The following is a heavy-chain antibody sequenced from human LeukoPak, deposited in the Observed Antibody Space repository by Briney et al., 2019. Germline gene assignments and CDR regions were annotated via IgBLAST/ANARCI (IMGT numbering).Heavy chain of an antibody. CDR2: ISSSFSA. D-gene: IGHD3-16*01. V-gene: IGHV3-48*01. J-gene: IGHJ4*02. Sequence: PGGSLRLSRVASGFTISSYSMNWVRQAPGKGLEWLSYISSSFSAADSVKGRFTISRDNAKRTLYLQMNSPRAEDTAVYYCARDGGRFFDYWGQGTLVTVSS. CDR3: ARDGGRFFDY. CDR1: GFTISSYS.